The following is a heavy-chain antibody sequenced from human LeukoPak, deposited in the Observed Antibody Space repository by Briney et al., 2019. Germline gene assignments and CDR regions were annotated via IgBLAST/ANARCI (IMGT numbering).Heavy chain of an antibody. V-gene: IGHV3-23*01. J-gene: IGHJ4*02. CDR2: ISGTGGTT. CDR1: GYSFGTYG. CDR3: AKRAGTTGGYNFDY. Sequence: GGSLRLSCAASGYSFGTYGMSWVRQAPGKGLEWVSGISGTGGTTYYADSVKGLFTISRDNSENTLYLQMNSLRAEDTAVYYCAKRAGTTGGYNFDYWGQGTLVTVSS. D-gene: IGHD1-1*01.